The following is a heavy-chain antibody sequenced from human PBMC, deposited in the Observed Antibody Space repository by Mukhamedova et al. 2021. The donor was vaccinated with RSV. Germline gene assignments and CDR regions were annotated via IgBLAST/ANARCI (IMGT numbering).Heavy chain of an antibody. D-gene: IGHD3-16*02. V-gene: IGHV3-48*01. J-gene: IGHJ6*03. CDR3: ARAALGSLADYYYMDV. CDR2: ISSRSSTI. Sequence: GKGLEWVSYISSRSSTIYYADSLKGRFSISRDNAKNSLYLYINNLRAEATAVYYCARAALGSLADYYYMDVWGKGTTVTVSS.